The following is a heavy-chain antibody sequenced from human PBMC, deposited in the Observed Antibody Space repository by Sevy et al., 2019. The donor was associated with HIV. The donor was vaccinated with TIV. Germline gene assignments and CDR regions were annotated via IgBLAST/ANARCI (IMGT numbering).Heavy chain of an antibody. CDR3: AREGGVIAAPPDQLPFDY. CDR1: GFTFSSYA. Sequence: GGSLRLSCAASGFTFSSYAMHWVRQAPGKGLEWVAVISYDGSNKYYADSVKGRFTISRDNAKNTLYLQMNSLRAEDTAVYYCAREGGVIAAPPDQLPFDYWGQGTLVTVSS. D-gene: IGHD6-6*01. J-gene: IGHJ4*02. CDR2: ISYDGSNK. V-gene: IGHV3-30-3*01.